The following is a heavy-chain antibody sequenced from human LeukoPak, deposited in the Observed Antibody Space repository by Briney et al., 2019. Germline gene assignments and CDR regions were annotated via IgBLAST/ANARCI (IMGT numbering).Heavy chain of an antibody. V-gene: IGHV5-51*01. Sequence: GESLKISCKGSGYSFTSYWIGWVRQMPGKGLEWMGIIYPGDSDTRYSPSFQGQVTISADESISTAYLQWSGLKASDTAMYYCARLARYCSSTSCSDYYYMDVWGKGTTVTISS. CDR3: ARLARYCSSTSCSDYYYMDV. J-gene: IGHJ6*03. CDR1: GYSFTSYW. D-gene: IGHD2-2*01. CDR2: IYPGDSDT.